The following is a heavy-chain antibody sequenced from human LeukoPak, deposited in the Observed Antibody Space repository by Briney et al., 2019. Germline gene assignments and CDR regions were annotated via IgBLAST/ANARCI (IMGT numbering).Heavy chain of an antibody. J-gene: IGHJ4*02. CDR2: ISSSSSTI. V-gene: IGHV3-48*04. CDR1: GFTFSSYS. D-gene: IGHD1-26*01. Sequence: GGSLRLSCAASGFTFSSYSMNWVRQAPGKGLEWVSFISSSSSTIYYVDSVKGRFTISRDNAKNSLYLQMNSLRAEDTAVYYCARDRGGSYSAIDHWGQGTLVTVSS. CDR3: ARDRGGSYSAIDH.